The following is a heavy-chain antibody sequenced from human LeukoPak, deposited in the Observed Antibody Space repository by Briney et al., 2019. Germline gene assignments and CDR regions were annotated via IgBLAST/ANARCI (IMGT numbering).Heavy chain of an antibody. J-gene: IGHJ4*02. V-gene: IGHV4-59*01. CDR1: GGSISSYY. CDR2: IYYSGST. Sequence: SETLSLTCTVSGGSISSYYWSWIRQPPGKGLEWIGYIYYSGSTNYNPSLKSRVTISVDTSKNQFSLKLSSVTAADTAVYYCTSTTAAMVTGWGFDYWGQGTPVTVSP. D-gene: IGHD5-18*01. CDR3: TSTTAAMVTGWGFDY.